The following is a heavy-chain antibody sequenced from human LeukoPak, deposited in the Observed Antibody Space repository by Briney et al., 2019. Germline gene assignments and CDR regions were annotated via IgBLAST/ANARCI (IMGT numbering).Heavy chain of an antibody. J-gene: IGHJ4*02. CDR3: ARDGPQTTFDY. Sequence: ASVKVSCKASGGTFSSYAISWVRQAPRQGLEWMGGIIPIFGTANYAQKFQGRVTITADESTSTAYMELSSLRSEDTAVYYCARDGPQTTFDYWGQGTLVTVSS. V-gene: IGHV1-69*01. CDR2: IIPIFGTA. CDR1: GGTFSSYA. D-gene: IGHD1-1*01.